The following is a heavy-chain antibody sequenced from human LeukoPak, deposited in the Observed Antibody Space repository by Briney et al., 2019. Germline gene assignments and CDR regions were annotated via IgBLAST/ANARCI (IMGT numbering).Heavy chain of an antibody. CDR1: GFTFSSYV. Sequence: GGSLRLSCAASGFTFSSYVMSWVRQAPGKGLEWVSSISGSSDYTYHADSVRGRFTISRDNSKNTMYLQMSSLRADDTAVYYCTKGLYMTTVASLFDPWGQGTLVTVSS. V-gene: IGHV3-23*01. J-gene: IGHJ5*02. CDR2: ISGSSDYT. D-gene: IGHD4-23*01. CDR3: TKGLYMTTVASLFDP.